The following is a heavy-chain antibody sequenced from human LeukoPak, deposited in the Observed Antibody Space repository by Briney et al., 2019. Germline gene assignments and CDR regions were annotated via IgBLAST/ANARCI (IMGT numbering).Heavy chain of an antibody. J-gene: IGHJ4*02. V-gene: IGHV1-18*01. CDR3: ARAPLIYIAVAEIDY. Sequence: ASVKVSCKASGYTFTSYGISWVRQAPGQGLEWMGWISAYNGNTNYAQKLQGRVTMTTDTSTSTAYMELRSLRPDDTAVYYCARAPLIYIAVAEIDYWGQGTLVAVSS. D-gene: IGHD6-19*01. CDR2: ISAYNGNT. CDR1: GYTFTSYG.